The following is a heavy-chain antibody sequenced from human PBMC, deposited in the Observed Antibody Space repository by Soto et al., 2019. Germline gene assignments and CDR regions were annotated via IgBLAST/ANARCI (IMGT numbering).Heavy chain of an antibody. CDR2: IYYSGST. V-gene: IGHV4-61*05. Sequence: SETLSLTCTVSGGSISSNFYYWGWIRQPPGKGLQWIGHIYYSGSTNYNPALKSRVTISVDTSKNQFSLKLSSVTAADTAVYYCARVTGPWGQGTLVTVSS. CDR3: ARVTGP. J-gene: IGHJ5*02. CDR1: GGSISSNFYY.